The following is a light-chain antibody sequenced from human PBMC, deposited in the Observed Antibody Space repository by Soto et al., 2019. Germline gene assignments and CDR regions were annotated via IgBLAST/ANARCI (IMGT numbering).Light chain of an antibody. V-gene: IGKV3-11*01. J-gene: IGKJ1*01. CDR3: QQYGGSPRT. CDR2: DVS. CDR1: QNISNY. Sequence: IVLTQSPATLSLSPGKRATLSCRASQNISNYLIWYQQKPGQAPRLLIYDVSNRAAGIPARFSGSGSGTDFTLTISRLEPEDFAVYYCQQYGGSPRTFGQGTKVDIK.